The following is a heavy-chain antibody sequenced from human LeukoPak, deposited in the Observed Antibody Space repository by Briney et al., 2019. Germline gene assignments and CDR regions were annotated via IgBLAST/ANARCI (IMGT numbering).Heavy chain of an antibody. V-gene: IGHV3-66*01. Sequence: PGGSLRLSCAASGFTVSSNYMSWVRQAPGKGLEWVSIIYGSGDTCYADSVKGRFTISRDNSKNTLYLQMNSLRAEDTAVYYCTRDLASQPDYWGQGGLVTVSS. J-gene: IGHJ4*02. D-gene: IGHD1-1*01. CDR2: IYGSGDT. CDR1: GFTVSSNY. CDR3: TRDLASQPDY.